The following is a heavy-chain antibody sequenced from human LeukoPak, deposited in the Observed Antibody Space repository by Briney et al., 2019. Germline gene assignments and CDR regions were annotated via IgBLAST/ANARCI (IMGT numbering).Heavy chain of an antibody. Sequence: KASETLTLTCAVYGGSFSGYYWSWIRQPPGKGLEWIGEINHSGSTNYNPSLKSRVTISVDTSKNQFSRKRSSVIAADTAVYYCAREGGGFDYWGQGTLVTVSS. CDR2: INHSGST. CDR3: AREGGGFDY. J-gene: IGHJ4*02. CDR1: GGSFSGYY. D-gene: IGHD3-16*01. V-gene: IGHV4-34*01.